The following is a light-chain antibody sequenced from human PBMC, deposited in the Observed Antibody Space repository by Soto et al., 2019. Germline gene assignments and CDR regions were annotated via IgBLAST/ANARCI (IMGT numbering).Light chain of an antibody. V-gene: IGLV1-51*02. Sequence: QSVLTQPPSVSAAPGQTVTISCSGSSSNIGNNYVSWYQQLPGTAPKLLIYENNKRPSGIPDRFSGSKSGTSATLGITGLQTGDEADYYCGTWDSSLTAYVFGTGTKRTVL. CDR2: ENN. CDR1: SSNIGNNY. J-gene: IGLJ1*01. CDR3: GTWDSSLTAYV.